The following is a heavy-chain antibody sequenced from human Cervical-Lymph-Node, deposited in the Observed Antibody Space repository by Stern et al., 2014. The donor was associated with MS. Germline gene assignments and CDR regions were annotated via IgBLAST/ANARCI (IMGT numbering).Heavy chain of an antibody. J-gene: IGHJ4*01. CDR2: ISSYGKNS. V-gene: IGHV3-23*01. D-gene: IGHD1-14*01. CDR1: GFGFSNYA. Sequence: EVQLLESGGTLVQPGGSLRLSCAASGFGFSNYAMSWVRQAPGKGLEWVSGISSYGKNSYYAYSVKGRFTISRDNSKNTVSLQLSGLRVDDAAIYFCAKEHSETRWRTSLDEWGHGTLVTVSS. CDR3: AKEHSETRWRTSLDE.